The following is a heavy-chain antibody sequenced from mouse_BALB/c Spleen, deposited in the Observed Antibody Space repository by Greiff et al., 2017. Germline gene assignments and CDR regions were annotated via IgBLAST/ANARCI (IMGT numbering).Heavy chain of an antibody. D-gene: IGHD4-1*01. CDR1: GFTFSNYW. J-gene: IGHJ3*01. V-gene: IGHV6-6*02. Sequence: EVMLVESGGGLVQPGGSMKLSCVASGFTFSNYWMNWVRQSPEKGLEWVAEIRLKSNNYATHYAESVKGRFTISRDDSKSSVYLQMNNLRAEDTGIYYCTRPANWDGVADWGQGTLVTVSA. CDR3: TRPANWDGVAD. CDR2: IRLKSNNYAT.